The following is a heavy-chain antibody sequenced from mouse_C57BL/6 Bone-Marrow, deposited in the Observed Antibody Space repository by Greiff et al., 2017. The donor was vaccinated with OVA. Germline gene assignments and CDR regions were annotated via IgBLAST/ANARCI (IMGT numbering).Heavy chain of an antibody. V-gene: IGHV7-3*01. Sequence: EVHLVESGGGLVQPGDSLSLSCAASGFTFTNYYMSWVRQPPGTALEWLAFIRNKPNGSTSEYSASVKGRFTISRDNSQSILYLQMNALRAEDSATYYCARYKGRVAVDYLDYWGQGTALTVSS. J-gene: IGHJ2*01. CDR3: ARYKGRVAVDYLDY. D-gene: IGHD1-1*01. CDR2: IRNKPNGSTS. CDR1: GFTFTNYY.